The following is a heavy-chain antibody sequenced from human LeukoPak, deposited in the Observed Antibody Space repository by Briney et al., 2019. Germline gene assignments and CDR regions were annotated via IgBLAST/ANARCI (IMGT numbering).Heavy chain of an antibody. CDR2: IIPIFGTA. CDR3: ARDARHRYCSSTSCYRGWLDP. V-gene: IGHV1-69*13. D-gene: IGHD2-2*01. J-gene: IGHJ5*02. CDR1: GYTFTAYY. Sequence: GASMKVSCKASGYTFTAYYMHWLRQAPGQGLEWMGGIIPIFGTANYAQKFQGRVTITADESTSTAYMELSSLRSEDTAVYYCARDARHRYCSSTSCYRGWLDPWGQGTLVTVSS.